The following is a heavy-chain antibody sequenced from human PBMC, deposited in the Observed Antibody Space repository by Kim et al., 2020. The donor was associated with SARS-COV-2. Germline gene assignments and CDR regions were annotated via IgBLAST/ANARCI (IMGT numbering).Heavy chain of an antibody. J-gene: IGHJ5*02. CDR1: GFTFSSYW. D-gene: IGHD3-9*01. Sequence: GGSLRLSCAASGFTFSSYWMSWVRQAPGKGLEWVANIKQDGSEKYYVDSVKGRFTISRDNAKNSLYLQMNSLRAEDTAVYYCARDQEVSRPRTYYDILTGYYFLGGWFDPWGQGTLVTVSS. CDR2: IKQDGSEK. CDR3: ARDQEVSRPRTYYDILTGYYFLGGWFDP. V-gene: IGHV3-7*01.